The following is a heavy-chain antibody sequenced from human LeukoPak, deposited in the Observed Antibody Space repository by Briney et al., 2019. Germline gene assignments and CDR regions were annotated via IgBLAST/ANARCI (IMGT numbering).Heavy chain of an antibody. CDR2: ITRSNYI. V-gene: IGHV3-21*01. D-gene: IGHD3-22*01. CDR1: GFTFSSYS. Sequence: GGSLRLSCAASGFTFSSYSMNWVRQAPGKGLEWVSSITRSNYIYYADSVKGRFTISRDNAKNSLFLQMNSLRAEDTAVYYCARNRGSGYRDAFDIWGQGTMVTVSS. CDR3: ARNRGSGYRDAFDI. J-gene: IGHJ3*02.